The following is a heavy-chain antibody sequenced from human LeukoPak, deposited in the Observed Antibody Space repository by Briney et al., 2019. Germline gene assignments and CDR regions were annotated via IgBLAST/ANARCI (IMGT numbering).Heavy chain of an antibody. CDR2: IYYSGST. V-gene: IGHV4-59*01. CDR3: ARHRSSIAAAGRGFFDY. J-gene: IGHJ4*02. D-gene: IGHD6-13*01. Sequence: SETLSLTCTVSGASISSYYWSWIRQPPGKGLEWIGYIYYSGSTNYNPSLKSRVTISVDTSKNQFSLKLSSVTAADTAVYYCARHRSSIAAAGRGFFDYWGQGTLVTVSS. CDR1: GASISSYY.